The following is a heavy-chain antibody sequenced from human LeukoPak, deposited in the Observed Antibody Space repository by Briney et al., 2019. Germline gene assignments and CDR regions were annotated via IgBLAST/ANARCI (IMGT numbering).Heavy chain of an antibody. D-gene: IGHD3-3*01. CDR2: IYHSGAT. Sequence: SETLSLTCAVAAYSISSGYFWGWIRQPPGKGLEWIGSIYHSGATYYNPSLNSRVTISEDTSKNQFSLRLSSVTAADTAVYYCARQDRRNDFWSDYLPDYMDVWGKGTTVTVSS. J-gene: IGHJ6*03. CDR1: AYSISSGYF. V-gene: IGHV4-38-2*01. CDR3: ARQDRRNDFWSDYLPDYMDV.